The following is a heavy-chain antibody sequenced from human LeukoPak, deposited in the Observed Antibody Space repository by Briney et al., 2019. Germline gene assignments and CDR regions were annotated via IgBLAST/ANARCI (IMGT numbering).Heavy chain of an antibody. CDR1: GGSFSGYY. V-gene: IGHV4-34*01. D-gene: IGHD3/OR15-3a*01. Sequence: PSETLSLTCAVYGGSFSGYYWSWIRQPPGKGLEWIGEINHSGSTNYNPSLKSRVTISVDTSKNQFSLKLSSVTAADTAVYYCARGGLVALDYRGQGTLVTVSS. CDR2: INHSGST. CDR3: ARGGLVALDY. J-gene: IGHJ4*02.